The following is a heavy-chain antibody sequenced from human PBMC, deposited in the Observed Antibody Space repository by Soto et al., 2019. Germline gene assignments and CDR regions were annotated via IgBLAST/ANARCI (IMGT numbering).Heavy chain of an antibody. CDR2: VYYSGTT. CDR1: GLSVSHKTYY. CDR3: ARTTAVPNTLRSRYFFDY. J-gene: IGHJ4*02. D-gene: IGHD4-17*01. Sequence: ESLSLTCSCSGLSVSHKTYYWSWIRQPPGKRLEWIGYVYYSGTTNYNPSLKSRVTISVDLSKNQFSLRLSSVTTADTALYYCARTTAVPNTLRSRYFFDYWGQGTLGTVSS. V-gene: IGHV4-61*01.